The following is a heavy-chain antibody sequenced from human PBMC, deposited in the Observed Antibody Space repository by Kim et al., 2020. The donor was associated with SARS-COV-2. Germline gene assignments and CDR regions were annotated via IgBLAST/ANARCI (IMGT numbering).Heavy chain of an antibody. Sequence: SETLSLTCAVYGGSFSGYYWSWIRQPPGKGLEWIGEINHSGRTNYNPSLKSLVTISVDTSKNQFSLKLTSVTAADAALYFCARRLSNTSGWGSHYCDLWG. CDR2: INHSGRT. CDR1: GGSFSGYY. D-gene: IGHD3-10*01. J-gene: IGHJ2*01. V-gene: IGHV4-34*01. CDR3: ARRLSNTSGWGSHYCDL.